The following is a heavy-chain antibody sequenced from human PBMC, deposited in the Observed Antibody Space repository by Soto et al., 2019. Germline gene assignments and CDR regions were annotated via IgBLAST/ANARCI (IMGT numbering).Heavy chain of an antibody. J-gene: IGHJ5*02. CDR2: IIPIFGTA. Sequence: QVQLVQSGAEVKKPGSSVKVSCKASGGTFSSYAISWVRQAPGQGLEWMGGIIPIFGTANYAQKFQGRVTITADESTSTAYMELSSLRSEDTAVYYCARGPRYCTSTNCYTNWFGPWGQGTLVTVSS. CDR1: GGTFSSYA. CDR3: ARGPRYCTSTNCYTNWFGP. D-gene: IGHD2-2*02. V-gene: IGHV1-69*01.